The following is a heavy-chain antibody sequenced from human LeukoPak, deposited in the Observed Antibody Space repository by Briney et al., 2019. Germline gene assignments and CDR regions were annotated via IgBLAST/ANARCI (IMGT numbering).Heavy chain of an antibody. Sequence: SETLSLTCTVSGGSISSHYWSWIRQPPGKGLEWIGYIYYSGSTNYNPSLKSRVTMSVDTSKNQFSLKLSSVTAADTAVYYCARGSSYDILTGYYLPDAFDIWGQGTMVTVSS. CDR1: GGSISSHY. D-gene: IGHD3-9*01. J-gene: IGHJ3*02. CDR3: ARGSSYDILTGYYLPDAFDI. V-gene: IGHV4-59*11. CDR2: IYYSGST.